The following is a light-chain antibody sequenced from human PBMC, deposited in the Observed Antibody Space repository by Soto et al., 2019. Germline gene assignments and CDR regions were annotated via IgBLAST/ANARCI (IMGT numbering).Light chain of an antibody. J-gene: IGLJ1*01. Sequence: QSALTQPPSVSGAPGQRVTISCTGSSSNIGAGYDVHWYQQLPGAAPKLLIYGTTNRPSGVPDRFSGFKSGTSPSLAITGLQAEDEADYYCQSYDSSLSAYVFGTVTKLTVL. V-gene: IGLV1-40*01. CDR3: QSYDSSLSAYV. CDR2: GTT. CDR1: SSNIGAGYD.